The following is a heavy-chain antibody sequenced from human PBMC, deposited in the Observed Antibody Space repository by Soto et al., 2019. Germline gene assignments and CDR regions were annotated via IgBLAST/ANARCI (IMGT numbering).Heavy chain of an antibody. D-gene: IGHD2-15*01. CDR1: GFSFSNYW. CDR3: ARGPRYYCSGGSCYC. CDR2: LNTDGSFT. V-gene: IGHV3-74*01. J-gene: IGHJ4*02. Sequence: GGSLRLSCAASGFSFSNYWMHWVRQAPGKGLVWVSRLNTDGSFTAYADSVKGRFTLSRDNAKNTVYLQMNSLRAEDTAVYYCARGPRYYCSGGSCYCWGQGTLVTVSS.